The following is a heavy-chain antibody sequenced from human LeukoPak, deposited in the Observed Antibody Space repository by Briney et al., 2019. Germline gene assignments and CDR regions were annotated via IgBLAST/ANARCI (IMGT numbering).Heavy chain of an antibody. CDR3: ASPAGEIFGPKGLGI. J-gene: IGHJ3*02. V-gene: IGHV4-39*01. CDR1: GGSISSSNYY. CDR2: IYYSGST. D-gene: IGHD3/OR15-3a*01. Sequence: PSETLSLTCTVSGGSISSSNYYWGWIRQPPGKGLEWVGSIYYSGSTYYNPSLKSRVTISVDASKNQFSLKLGSVTAADTAVYYCASPAGEIFGPKGLGIWCQGTMVTVSS.